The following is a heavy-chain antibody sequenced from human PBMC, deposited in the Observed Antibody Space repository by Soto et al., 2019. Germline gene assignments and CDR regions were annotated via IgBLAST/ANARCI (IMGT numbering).Heavy chain of an antibody. CDR3: ARDLVVVTARGYYYYGMDV. CDR2: IIPILGIA. J-gene: IGHJ6*02. CDR1: GGTFSSYT. V-gene: IGHV1-69*02. Sequence: QVQLVQSGAEVKKPGSSVKVSCKASGGTFSSYTISWVRQAPGQGLEWMGRIIPILGIANYAQKFQGRVTITADKSTSAAYKELSSLRSEDTAVYYCARDLVVVTARGYYYYGMDVWGQGTTVTVSS. D-gene: IGHD2-21*02.